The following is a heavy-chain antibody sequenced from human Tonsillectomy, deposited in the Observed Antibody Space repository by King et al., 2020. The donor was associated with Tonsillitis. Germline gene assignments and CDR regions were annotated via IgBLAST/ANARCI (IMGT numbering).Heavy chain of an antibody. D-gene: IGHD5-12*01. CDR3: AGYSGYDAALDY. V-gene: IGHV4-31*03. Sequence: VQLQESGPGLVKPSQTLSLTCTVSGGSISSGGYYWSWIRQHPGKGLEWIGYIYYSGSTYYNPSLMSRVTISLDPSKNQFSLKLRSVTAADTAVYYCAGYSGYDAALDYWGQGTLVTVSS. J-gene: IGHJ4*02. CDR1: GGSISSGGYY. CDR2: IYYSGST.